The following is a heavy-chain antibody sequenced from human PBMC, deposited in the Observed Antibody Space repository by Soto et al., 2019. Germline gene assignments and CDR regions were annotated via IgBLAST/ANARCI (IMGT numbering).Heavy chain of an antibody. J-gene: IGHJ5*02. D-gene: IGHD3-3*01. Sequence: SETLSLTCTVSGGSISSSSYYWGWIRQPPGKGLEWIGSIYYSGSTYYNPSLKSRVTISVDTSKNQFSLKLSSVTAADTAVYYCARHWADLESYNWFDPWGQGTLVTVSS. CDR1: GGSISSSSYY. CDR3: ARHWADLESYNWFDP. V-gene: IGHV4-39*01. CDR2: IYYSGST.